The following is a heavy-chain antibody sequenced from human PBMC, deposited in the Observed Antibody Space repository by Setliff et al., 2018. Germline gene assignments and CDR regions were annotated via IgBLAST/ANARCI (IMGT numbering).Heavy chain of an antibody. D-gene: IGHD7-27*01. CDR1: GGSISGYY. CDR3: ARNTPKLPELGIYGRFDY. CDR2: MYGNS. Sequence: PSETLSLTCTVSGGSISGYYWTWIRQPAGKGLEWIGRMYGNSNYNPSLKSRVTMSIDTSKNKFSLKLSSVTAAVTAVYYCARNTPKLPELGIYGRFDYWGQGILVTVSS. J-gene: IGHJ4*02. V-gene: IGHV4-4*07.